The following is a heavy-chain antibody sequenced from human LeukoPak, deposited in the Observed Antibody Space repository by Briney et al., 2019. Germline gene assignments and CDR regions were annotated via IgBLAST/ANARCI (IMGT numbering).Heavy chain of an antibody. V-gene: IGHV5-10-1*01. CDR3: ARLVYGGNSGGDS. CDR2: IDPSDSYI. CDR1: GYNFTSYW. Sequence: GESLRISCKGSGYNFTSYWISWVRQMPGKGLEWMGRIDPSDSYINYSPSFQGHVTISADRSINTAYLQWSSLKASDTAMYYCARLVYGGNSGGDSWGQGTLVTVSS. D-gene: IGHD4-23*01. J-gene: IGHJ4*02.